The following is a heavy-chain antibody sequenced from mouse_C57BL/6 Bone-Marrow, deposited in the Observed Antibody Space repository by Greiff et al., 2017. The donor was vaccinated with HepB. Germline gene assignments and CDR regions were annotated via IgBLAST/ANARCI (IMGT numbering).Heavy chain of an antibody. D-gene: IGHD1-1*01. CDR2: IRSKSSNYAT. Sequence: EVKVVESGGGLVQPKGSLKLSCAASGFTFNTYAMHWVRQAPGKGLEWVARIRSKSSNYATYYADSVKDRFTISRDDSQSMLYLQMNNLKTVDTAMYYCVRDWGGTYGFYAMDYWGQGTSVTVSS. CDR3: VRDWGGTYGFYAMDY. V-gene: IGHV10-3*01. J-gene: IGHJ4*01. CDR1: GFTFNTYA.